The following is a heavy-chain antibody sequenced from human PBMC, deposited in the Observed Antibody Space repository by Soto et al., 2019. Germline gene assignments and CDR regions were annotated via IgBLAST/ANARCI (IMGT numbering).Heavy chain of an antibody. Sequence: PWEPLKISCQGSGYSFTTYWISRVRQMPGKGLECMGRIDPTDSYTDYSPSFEGHVTMSVDRSINTAYLEWSSLKASDSAMYYCARLTLAHDSSGHNIFDYWGLGTLVTVSS. CDR1: GYSFTTYW. V-gene: IGHV5-10-1*01. CDR3: ARLTLAHDSSGHNIFDY. CDR2: IDPTDSYT. D-gene: IGHD3-22*01. J-gene: IGHJ4*02.